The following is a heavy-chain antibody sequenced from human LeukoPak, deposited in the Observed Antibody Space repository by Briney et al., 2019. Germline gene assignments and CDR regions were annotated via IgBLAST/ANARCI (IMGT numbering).Heavy chain of an antibody. CDR1: GFTFSNYG. D-gene: IGHD2-8*02. CDR2: ISPSGDIT. J-gene: IGHJ4*02. V-gene: IGHV3-23*01. Sequence: GGSLRLSCAASGFTFSNYGMNWIRQAPGKGLEWVSGISPSGDITYYADSVKGRFTISRDNSKSTLSLQMNSLRAEDTAIYYCATYRQVLLPFESWGQGTLVTVSS. CDR3: ATYRQVLLPFES.